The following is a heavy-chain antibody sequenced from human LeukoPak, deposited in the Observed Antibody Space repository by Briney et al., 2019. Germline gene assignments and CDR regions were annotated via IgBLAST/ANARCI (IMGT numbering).Heavy chain of an antibody. D-gene: IGHD3-22*01. CDR2: ISSSGTTI. Sequence: GGSLRLSCAASGFTFSRHWMDWVRQAPGKGLEWVSFISSSGTTINQPDSVKGRFTISRDNAKNSVHLQMDNLRVEDTAVYYCARDYYDSSGHTWGDYWGQGTLVTVSS. CDR1: GFTFSRHW. V-gene: IGHV3-48*04. J-gene: IGHJ4*02. CDR3: ARDYYDSSGHTWGDY.